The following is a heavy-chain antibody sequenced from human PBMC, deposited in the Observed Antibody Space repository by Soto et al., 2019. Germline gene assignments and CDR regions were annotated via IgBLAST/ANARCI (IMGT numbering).Heavy chain of an antibody. V-gene: IGHV3-33*01. CDR1: GFSFRLSG. J-gene: IGHJ3*02. CDR3: ARDGSGDRHAFDI. Sequence: AGSMELCCAASGFSFRLSGMHWVLQAPGKGLEWVAVIWYDGSNKYYADSVKGRFTISRDNSKNTLYLLMNSLRAEDTAVYYCARDGSGDRHAFDIWGQGTTVTVSS. CDR2: IWYDGSNK. D-gene: IGHD3-10*01.